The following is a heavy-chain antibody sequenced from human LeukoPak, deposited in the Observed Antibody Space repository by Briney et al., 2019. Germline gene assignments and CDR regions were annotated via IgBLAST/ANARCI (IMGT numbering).Heavy chain of an antibody. CDR2: IKSKGDGETT. D-gene: IGHD3-10*01. CDR1: GFTFTNAW. CDR3: TTDLGLTMIRGVIVN. J-gene: IGHJ4*02. V-gene: IGHV3-15*01. Sequence: GGSLRLSCAASGFTFTNAWMSWVRKAPGKGLEWVGRIKSKGDGETTDNAAPVKGRFTMSRDDSKATLYLQMNSLKAEDTAVYYCTTDLGLTMIRGVIVNWGQGALVTVSS.